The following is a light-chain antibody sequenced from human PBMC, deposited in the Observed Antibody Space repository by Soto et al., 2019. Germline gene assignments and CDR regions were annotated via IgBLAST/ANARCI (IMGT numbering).Light chain of an antibody. V-gene: IGKV3-11*01. CDR2: DAS. CDR3: QQRSNWPRT. CDR1: QSVSSY. J-gene: IGKJ1*01. Sequence: EIVLTQSPATLSLSPGERATFSCRASQSVSSYLAWYQQKPGQAPRLLIYDASNRATGIPVRFSGSGSGTDFTLTISSLEPEDFAVYYCQQRSNWPRTFGQGTKVEIK.